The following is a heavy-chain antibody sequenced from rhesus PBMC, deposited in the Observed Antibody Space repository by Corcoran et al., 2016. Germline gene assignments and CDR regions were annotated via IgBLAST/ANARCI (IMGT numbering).Heavy chain of an antibody. Sequence: QVQLQESGPGLVKPSETLSLTCAVSGGSISSNYWSWIRQPPGKGLEWIGYIYGSSGSTYYNPSLKSRVTISTDTSKTQFSLKLSSVTAVDTAVYYCARGQGYSGYSFGDFDYWGQGVLVTVSS. V-gene: IGHV4-160*01. D-gene: IGHD5-30*01. CDR3: ARGQGYSGYSFGDFDY. J-gene: IGHJ4*01. CDR1: GGSISSNY. CDR2: IYGSSGST.